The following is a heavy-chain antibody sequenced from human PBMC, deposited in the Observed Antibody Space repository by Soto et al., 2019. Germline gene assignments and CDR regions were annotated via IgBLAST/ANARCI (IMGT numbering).Heavy chain of an antibody. CDR3: AHFSDLEWFDP. CDR2: IFYTGST. Sequence: QVQLQESGPGLVRPSETLSLTCTVSGGSISRYFWSWIRQSPGKGLEWIGYIFYTGSTTYNPSLKSRVTISIDTSKNQFSLMLSSLTAADTAVYYCAHFSDLEWFDPWGQGTLVTVSS. V-gene: IGHV4-59*01. D-gene: IGHD2-21*01. J-gene: IGHJ5*02. CDR1: GGSISRYF.